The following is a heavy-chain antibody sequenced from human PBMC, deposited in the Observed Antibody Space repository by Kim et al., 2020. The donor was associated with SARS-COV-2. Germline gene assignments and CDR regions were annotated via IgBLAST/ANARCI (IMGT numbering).Heavy chain of an antibody. V-gene: IGHV3-7*01. CDR2: IKQDGSEK. Sequence: GGSLRLSCAASGFTFSSYWMSWVRQAPGKGLEWVANIKQDGSEKYYVDSVKGRFTISRDNAKNSLYLQMNSLRAEDTAVYYCARCSDSSGYYYVDAFDIWGQGTMVTVSS. J-gene: IGHJ3*02. CDR1: GFTFSSYW. D-gene: IGHD3-22*01. CDR3: ARCSDSSGYYYVDAFDI.